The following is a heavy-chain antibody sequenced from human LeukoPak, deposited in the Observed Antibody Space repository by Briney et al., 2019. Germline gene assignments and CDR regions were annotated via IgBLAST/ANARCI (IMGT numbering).Heavy chain of an antibody. CDR2: ISYDGSNK. J-gene: IGHJ4*02. D-gene: IGHD3-10*01. V-gene: IGHV3-30*18. Sequence: GGSLRLSCAASGFTFSSYAMHWVRQAPGKGPEWVAVISYDGSNKYYADSVKGRFTISRDNSKNTLYLQMNSLRAEDTAVYYCAKSSWFGELSSWGQGTLVTVSS. CDR3: AKSSWFGELSS. CDR1: GFTFSSYA.